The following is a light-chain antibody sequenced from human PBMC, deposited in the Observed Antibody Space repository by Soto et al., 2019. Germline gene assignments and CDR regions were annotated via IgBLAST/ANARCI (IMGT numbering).Light chain of an antibody. CDR3: QQYGISPT. CDR2: DVS. CDR1: HSVSSNY. Sequence: EIVLTQSPCTLSLSLGERVTLSCRSSHSVSSNYLAWYQQQPGEPPRLLIYDVSSRATGIPDRLSCRGCGKYFPLTSSILEPVDFAVYYCQQYGISPTFGQGTKVEIK. V-gene: IGKV3-20*01. J-gene: IGKJ1*01.